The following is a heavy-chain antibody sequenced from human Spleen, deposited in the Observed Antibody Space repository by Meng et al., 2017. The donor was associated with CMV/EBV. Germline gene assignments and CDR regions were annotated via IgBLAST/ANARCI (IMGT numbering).Heavy chain of an antibody. D-gene: IGHD6-19*01. CDR3: ARPGVHSSGWYGA. CDR2: IKSKTDGGTT. CDR1: GFTFSNAW. J-gene: IGHJ3*01. Sequence: GESLKISCAASGFTFSNAWMSWVRQAPGKGLEWVGRIKSKTDGGTTDYAAPVKGRFTISRDDSKNTLYLQMNSLKTEDTAVYYCARPGVHSSGWYGAWGQGTMVTVSS. V-gene: IGHV3-15*01.